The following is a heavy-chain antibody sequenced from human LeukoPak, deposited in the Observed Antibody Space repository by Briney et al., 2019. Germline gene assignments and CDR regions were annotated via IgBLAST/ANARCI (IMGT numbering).Heavy chain of an antibody. CDR3: ARVGTGNFDY. V-gene: IGHV4-59*01. D-gene: IGHD3/OR15-3a*01. J-gene: IGHJ4*02. CDR2: IYYSGNT. Sequence: SETLSLTCTLSGDSISTYYWGWIRQPPGKGLEWIGYIYYSGNTNYNPSLKSRVTISVDTSKNQFSLKLSSVTAADTAVYYCARVGTGNFDYWGQGTLVTVSS. CDR1: GDSISTYY.